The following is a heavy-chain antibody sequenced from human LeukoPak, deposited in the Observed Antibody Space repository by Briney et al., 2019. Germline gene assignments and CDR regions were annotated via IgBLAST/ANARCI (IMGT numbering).Heavy chain of an antibody. CDR2: MSGSDGRT. Sequence: GGSLRLSCAASGFTFSSFAMSWVRQAPGKGLEWVSAMSGSDGRTYYADSVKGRFTISRDNSKNTLYLQMNSLRAEDTAVYYCAKTLSSGWSGKYYFDYWGQGTLVSVSS. CDR1: GFTFSSFA. CDR3: AKTLSSGWSGKYYFDY. V-gene: IGHV3-23*01. J-gene: IGHJ4*02. D-gene: IGHD6-19*01.